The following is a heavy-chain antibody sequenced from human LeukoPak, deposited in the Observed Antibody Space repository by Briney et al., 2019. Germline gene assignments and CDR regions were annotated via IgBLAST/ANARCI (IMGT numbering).Heavy chain of an antibody. CDR1: GFTFSSYW. CDR2: IKQDGSEK. V-gene: IGHV3-7*01. D-gene: IGHD4-17*01. J-gene: IGHJ4*02. CDR3: ARGLRGDYYPFDY. Sequence: SGGSLRLSCAASGFTFSSYWMSWVRQAPGKGLEWVANIKQDGSEKYYVDSVKGRFTISRDNAKNSLYLQMNSLRAEDTAVYYCARGLRGDYYPFDYWGQGTLVTVSS.